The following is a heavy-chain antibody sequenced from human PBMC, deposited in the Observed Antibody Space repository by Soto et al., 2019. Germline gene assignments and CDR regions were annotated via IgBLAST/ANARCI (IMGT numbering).Heavy chain of an antibody. CDR2: IYTSGST. V-gene: IGHV4-4*07. J-gene: IGHJ5*02. D-gene: IGHD1-20*01. CDR1: GGSISSYY. CDR3: ARDRNWNFGGDWFDP. Sequence: SETLSLTCTVSGGSISSYYWSWIRQPARKGLEWIGRIYTSGSTNYNPSLKSRVTMSVDTSKNQFSLKLSSVTAADTAVYYCARDRNWNFGGDWFDPWGQGTLVTAPQ.